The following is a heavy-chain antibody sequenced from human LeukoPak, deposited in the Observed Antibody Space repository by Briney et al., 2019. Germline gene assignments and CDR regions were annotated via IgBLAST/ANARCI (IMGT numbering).Heavy chain of an antibody. CDR1: GFTFTNYW. D-gene: IGHD3-22*01. CDR3: ADLGITMIWGV. Sequence: GGSLRLSCAASGFTFTNYWMSWVRQAPGKGLELVANIKQDRSEKYYVDSVKGRFTISRDNAKNSLYLQMNSLRAEDTAVYYCADLGITMIWGVWGKGTTVTISS. CDR2: IKQDRSEK. J-gene: IGHJ6*04. V-gene: IGHV3-7*01.